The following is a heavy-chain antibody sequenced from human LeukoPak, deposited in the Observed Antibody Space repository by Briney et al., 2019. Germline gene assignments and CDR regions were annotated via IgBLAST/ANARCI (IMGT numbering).Heavy chain of an antibody. D-gene: IGHD3-10*01. Sequence: ASVKVSCKTSGDTFTTHGTHWVRQAPGQRLEWMGWINPGSGYTKYSEKFQGRVTFTRDTDATTAYLEVNNLRSEDTAVYYCARDGRSIIWSGVPDNWFDPWGQGTLVTVSS. J-gene: IGHJ5*02. CDR3: ARDGRSIIWSGVPDNWFDP. CDR1: GDTFTTHG. V-gene: IGHV1-3*01. CDR2: INPGSGYT.